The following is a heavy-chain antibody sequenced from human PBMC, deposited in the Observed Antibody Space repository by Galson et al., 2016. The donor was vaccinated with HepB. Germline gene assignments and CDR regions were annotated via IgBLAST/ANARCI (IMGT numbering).Heavy chain of an antibody. Sequence: TLSLTCSVSGGSTISGGYYWSWIRQHPGKGLEWIGSIDYSGSTYYNPSLKSRLIISVDPSKNQFSLKLGSVTAADTAVYYCASETGGLRGVDRKIDYWGQGTLVTVSS. V-gene: IGHV4-31*03. CDR1: GGSTISGGYY. D-gene: IGHD3-10*01. J-gene: IGHJ4*02. CDR3: ASETGGLRGVDRKIDY. CDR2: IDYSGST.